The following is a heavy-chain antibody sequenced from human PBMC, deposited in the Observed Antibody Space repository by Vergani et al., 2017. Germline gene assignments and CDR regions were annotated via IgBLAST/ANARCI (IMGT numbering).Heavy chain of an antibody. CDR1: GFTFSSYS. Sequence: EVQLVESGGGLVQPGGSLRLSCAASGFTFSSYSMNWVRQAPGKGLEWVSYISSSSSTIYYADSVKGRFTSARDNAKNSLYLQMNSLRAEDTAVYYCARDRLDCSSTSCRITTGVLDFDYWGQGTLVTVSS. CDR3: ARDRLDCSSTSCRITTGVLDFDY. D-gene: IGHD2-2*01. V-gene: IGHV3-48*01. CDR2: ISSSSSTI. J-gene: IGHJ4*02.